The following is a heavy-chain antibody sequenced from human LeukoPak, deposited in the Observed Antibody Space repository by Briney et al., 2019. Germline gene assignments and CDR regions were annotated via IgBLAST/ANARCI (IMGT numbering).Heavy chain of an antibody. Sequence: GGSLRLSCAASGFTFSSYAMTWVRQAPEKGLEWVSAISGSGVSTYYADSVKGRFTISRDNSKNTLYLQMNSLRVEDTAVYYCAKAYCTSISCYTRDAFDMWGQGTMVTVSS. CDR2: ISGSGVST. CDR3: AKAYCTSISCYTRDAFDM. D-gene: IGHD2-2*02. CDR1: GFTFSSYA. J-gene: IGHJ3*02. V-gene: IGHV3-23*01.